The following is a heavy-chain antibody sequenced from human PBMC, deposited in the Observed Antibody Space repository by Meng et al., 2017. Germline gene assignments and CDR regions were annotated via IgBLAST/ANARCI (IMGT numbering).Heavy chain of an antibody. J-gene: IGHJ4*02. D-gene: IGHD3-10*01. Sequence: QVQVVGSGGGVVQPGRSRRLSCAASGFTFSSYAMHWVRQAPGKGLEWVAVISYDGSNKYYADSVKGRFTISRDNSKNTLYLQMNSLRAEDTAVYYCASMGYWGQGTLVTVSS. CDR3: ASMGY. V-gene: IGHV3-30*01. CDR2: ISYDGSNK. CDR1: GFTFSSYA.